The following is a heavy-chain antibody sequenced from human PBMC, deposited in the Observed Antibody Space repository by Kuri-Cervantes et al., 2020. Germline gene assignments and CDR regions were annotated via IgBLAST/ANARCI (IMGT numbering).Heavy chain of an antibody. CDR3: ARAEWHPPGHFDY. CDR2: TYYRSKWYN. J-gene: IGHJ4*02. CDR1: GDRVSSNSAA. Sequence: SETLSLTCAISGDRVSSNSAAWNWIRQSPSRGLEWLGRTYYRSKWYNDYAVSVKSRITINPDTSKNQFSLQLNSVTPEYTAVYYCARAEWHPPGHFDYWGQGTLVTVSS. V-gene: IGHV6-1*01. D-gene: IGHD3-3*01.